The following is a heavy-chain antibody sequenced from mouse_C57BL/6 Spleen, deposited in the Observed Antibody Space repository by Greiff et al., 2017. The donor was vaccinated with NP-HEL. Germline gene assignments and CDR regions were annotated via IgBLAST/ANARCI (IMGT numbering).Heavy chain of an antibody. CDR2: INPSSGYT. J-gene: IGHJ3*01. Sequence: VQLQQSGAELAKPGASVKLSCKASGYTFTSYWMHWVKQRPGQGLEWIGYINPSSGYTKYNQKFKDKATLTADKSSSTAYMQLSSLTYDDAAVYYCARPSEPSWFADWGQGTLVTVSA. D-gene: IGHD3-1*01. V-gene: IGHV1-7*01. CDR3: ARPSEPSWFAD. CDR1: GYTFTSYW.